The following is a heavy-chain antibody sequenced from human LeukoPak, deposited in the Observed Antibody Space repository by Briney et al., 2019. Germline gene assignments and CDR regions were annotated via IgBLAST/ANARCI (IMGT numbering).Heavy chain of an antibody. Sequence: NPSETLSLTCTVSGGSISSSSYYWGWIRQPPGKGLEWIGSIYYSGSTYYNPSLKSRVTISVDTSKNQFSLKLSSVTAADTAVYYCARVELGPLYSSGGYKGLLDYWGQGTLVTVSS. D-gene: IGHD5-24*01. V-gene: IGHV4-39*01. CDR2: IYYSGST. CDR1: GGSISSSSYY. J-gene: IGHJ4*02. CDR3: ARVELGPLYSSGGYKGLLDY.